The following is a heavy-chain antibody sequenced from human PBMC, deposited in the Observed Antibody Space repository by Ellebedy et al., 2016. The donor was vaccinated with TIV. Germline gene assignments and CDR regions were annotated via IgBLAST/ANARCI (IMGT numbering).Heavy chain of an antibody. Sequence: MPSETLSLTCTVSGGSMRSYYWIWIRQPAGRGLEWIGRIYSTGRTNYNPSLKSRVSMSIDTSTNQFSLRLRSVTAADTAVYYCARDPALPRGRFDTWGQGTLVTVSS. CDR2: IYSTGRT. CDR1: GGSMRSYY. CDR3: ARDPALPRGRFDT. V-gene: IGHV4-4*07. J-gene: IGHJ5*02.